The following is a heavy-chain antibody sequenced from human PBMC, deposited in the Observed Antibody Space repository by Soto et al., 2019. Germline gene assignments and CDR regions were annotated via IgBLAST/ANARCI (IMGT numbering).Heavy chain of an antibody. CDR1: GFDFEDYA. D-gene: IGHD3-22*01. V-gene: IGHV3-43D*04. J-gene: IGHJ4*02. CDR3: AKSLYYYDSSPLDH. CDR2: TNSDGTDS. Sequence: GGSLRLSCAAAGFDFEDYAIHWGRQVPGEGLEWVSLTNSDGTDSYYMDSVKGRFTISRDNAKSTLYLQMDRLRPEDTALYFCAKSLYYYDSSPLDHWGQGTLVTVSS.